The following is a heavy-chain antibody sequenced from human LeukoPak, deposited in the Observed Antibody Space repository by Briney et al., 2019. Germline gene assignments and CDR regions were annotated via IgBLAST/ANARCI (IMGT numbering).Heavy chain of an antibody. CDR1: GFTFSSYA. CDR3: AKDQAACFDY. CDR2: ISYDGSNK. D-gene: IGHD6-25*01. Sequence: PGGSLRLSCAASGFTFSSYAMSWVRQAPGKGLEWVAVISYDGSNKYYADSVKGRFTISRDNSKNTLYLQMNSLRAEDTAVYYCAKDQAACFDYWGQGTLVTVSS. V-gene: IGHV3-30*18. J-gene: IGHJ4*02.